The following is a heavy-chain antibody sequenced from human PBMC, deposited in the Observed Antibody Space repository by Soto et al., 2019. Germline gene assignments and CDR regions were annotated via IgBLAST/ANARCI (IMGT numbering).Heavy chain of an antibody. CDR3: ARDGYYGDFDY. D-gene: IGHD4-17*01. V-gene: IGHV4-59*01. CDR1: GGSISSYY. CDR2: IYYSGST. J-gene: IGHJ4*02. Sequence: SETLSLTCTVSGGSISSYYWSWIRQPPGKGLEWIGYIYYSGSTNYNPSLKSRVTISVDTSKNQFSLKLSSVTAADTAVYYCARDGYYGDFDYWGQGTLVTVSS.